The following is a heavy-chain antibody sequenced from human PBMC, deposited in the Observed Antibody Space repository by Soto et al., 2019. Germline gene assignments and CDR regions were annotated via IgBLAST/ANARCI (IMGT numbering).Heavy chain of an antibody. V-gene: IGHV3-23*01. CDR3: AKGHGYSSGWYPYPNFDY. D-gene: IGHD6-19*01. CDR2: ISGSGGST. J-gene: IGHJ4*02. CDR1: GFTFSSYA. Sequence: EVQRLESGGGLVQPGGSLRLSCAASGFTFSSYAMSWVRQAPGKGLEWVSAISGSGGSTYYADSVKGRFTISRDNSKNTLYLQMNSLRAEDTAVYYCAKGHGYSSGWYPYPNFDYWGQGTLVTVSS.